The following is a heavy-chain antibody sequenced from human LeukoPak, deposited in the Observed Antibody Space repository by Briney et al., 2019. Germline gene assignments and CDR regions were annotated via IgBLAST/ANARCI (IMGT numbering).Heavy chain of an antibody. V-gene: IGHV3-74*01. CDR3: ARGKYQLAGADY. Sequence: GGSLRLSCAASGFTFSNYWMHWVRQASGKGLVWVSRINSDGSATAYADSVKGRFTISRDNAKHTLYLQMNSLRADDTAIYYCARGKYQLAGADYWGQGTLV. D-gene: IGHD2-2*01. J-gene: IGHJ4*01. CDR1: GFTFSNYW. CDR2: INSDGSAT.